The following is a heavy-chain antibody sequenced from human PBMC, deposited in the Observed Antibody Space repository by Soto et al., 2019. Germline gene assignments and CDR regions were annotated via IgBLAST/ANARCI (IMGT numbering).Heavy chain of an antibody. CDR2: MNPNSGNT. CDR1: GYTFTSYD. V-gene: IGHV1-8*01. J-gene: IGHJ6*02. CDR3: AREGQYSSSPYYYYYGMDV. Sequence: ASVNVSCKASGYTFTSYDINWVRQATGQGLEWMGWMNPNSGNTGYAQKFQGRVTMTRNTSISTAYMELSSLRSEDTAVYYCAREGQYSSSPYYYYYGMDVWGQGTTVTVS. D-gene: IGHD6-6*01.